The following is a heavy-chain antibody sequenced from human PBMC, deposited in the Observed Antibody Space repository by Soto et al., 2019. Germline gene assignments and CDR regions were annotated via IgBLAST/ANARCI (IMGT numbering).Heavy chain of an antibody. J-gene: IGHJ5*01. CDR3: ARSMNDHNHHHWGFDS. CDR2: IDHTGRT. Sequence: SGTLSLTCAVYGGSFNPYHWSFIRQPPGKRLEWIGEIDHTGRTNYNPSVKGRVTMSVDTSKNQFSLNLRSVTAADTAVYFCARSMNDHNHHHWGFDSWGQGTLVTVSS. CDR1: GGSFNPYH. D-gene: IGHD1-1*01. V-gene: IGHV4-34*01.